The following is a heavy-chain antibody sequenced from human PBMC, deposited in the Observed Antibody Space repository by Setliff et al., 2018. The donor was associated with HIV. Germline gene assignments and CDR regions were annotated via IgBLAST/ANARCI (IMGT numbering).Heavy chain of an antibody. J-gene: IGHJ6*03. V-gene: IGHV7-4-1*02. CDR2: INTNTGNP. D-gene: IGHD4-4*01. Sequence: ASVKVSCKASGYTFTSYAMNWVRQAPGQGLEWMGWINTNTGNPTYAQGFTGRFAFSLDTSVSTAYLQISSLKAEDTAVYYCARMATVYYYYMDVWGKGTTGTAP. CDR1: GYTFTSYA. CDR3: ARMATVYYYYMDV.